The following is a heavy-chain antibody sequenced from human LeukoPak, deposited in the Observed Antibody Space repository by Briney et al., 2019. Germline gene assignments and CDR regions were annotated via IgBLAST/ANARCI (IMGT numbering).Heavy chain of an antibody. CDR1: GFTFSSYS. J-gene: IGHJ3*02. CDR2: ISSSSSTI. V-gene: IGHV3-48*01. Sequence: PGGSLRLSCAASGFTFSSYSMNWVRQAPGKGPEWVSYISSSSSTIYYADSVKGRFTISRDNAKNSLYLQMNSLRAEDTAVYYCAREGQDAFDIWGQGTMVTVSS. CDR3: AREGQDAFDI.